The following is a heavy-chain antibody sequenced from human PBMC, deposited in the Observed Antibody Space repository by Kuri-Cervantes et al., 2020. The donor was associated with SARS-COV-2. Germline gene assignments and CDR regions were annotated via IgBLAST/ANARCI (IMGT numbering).Heavy chain of an antibody. CDR3: ARDRGPLNGMDV. Sequence: SVKVSCKASGGTFSSYAISWVRQAPGQGLEWMGGIIPTFGIANYAQKFQGRVTITADKSTSTAYMELSSLRSEDTAVYYCARDRGPLNGMDVWGQGTTVTVSS. D-gene: IGHD3-16*01. V-gene: IGHV1-69*10. CDR2: IIPTFGIA. CDR1: GGTFSSYA. J-gene: IGHJ6*02.